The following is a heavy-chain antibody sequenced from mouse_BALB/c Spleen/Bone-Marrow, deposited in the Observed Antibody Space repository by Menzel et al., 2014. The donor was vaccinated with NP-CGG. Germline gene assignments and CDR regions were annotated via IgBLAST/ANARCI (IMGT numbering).Heavy chain of an antibody. CDR2: IWGDGST. V-gene: IGHV2-6-7*01. J-gene: IGHJ4*01. CDR3: AREPHYYAMEY. CDR1: GFSLTGYG. Sequence: VQLQESGPGLVAPSQSLSITCTVPGFSLTGYGVNWVRQPPGKGLEWLGMIWGDGSTDYNSALKSRLSISKDNSKSQVFLKMNSLQTDDTARYYCAREPHYYAMEYWGQGTSVTVSS.